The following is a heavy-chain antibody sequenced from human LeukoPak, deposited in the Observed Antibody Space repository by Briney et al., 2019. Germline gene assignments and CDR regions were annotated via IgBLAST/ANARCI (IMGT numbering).Heavy chain of an antibody. CDR3: AKEGLRAFDV. J-gene: IGHJ3*01. Sequence: GGSLRLSCAASGFTFSSYAMTWVRQAPGKGLEWVSVINSSGGVTYYADSVEGRFTISRDNSKNTLYLQMNNLRAEDTAVYYCAKEGLRAFDVWGQGTMVTVSS. CDR1: GFTFSSYA. V-gene: IGHV3-23*01. D-gene: IGHD4-17*01. CDR2: INSSGGVT.